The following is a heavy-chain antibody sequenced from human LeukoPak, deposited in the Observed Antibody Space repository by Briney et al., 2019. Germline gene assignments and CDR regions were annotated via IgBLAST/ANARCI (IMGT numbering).Heavy chain of an antibody. V-gene: IGHV3-21*01. D-gene: IGHD2-21*02. CDR3: ARLKTGSRDSYYFDY. Sequence: GGSLRLSCAASGFSFSIYSINWVRQAPGKGLECVSSISSFGTEIFYVDSVRGRFTVSRDNARNSMDLQMKSLRAEDTAVYYCARLKTGSRDSYYFDYLGQGTLVTVSS. CDR2: ISSFGTEI. J-gene: IGHJ4*02. CDR1: GFSFSIYS.